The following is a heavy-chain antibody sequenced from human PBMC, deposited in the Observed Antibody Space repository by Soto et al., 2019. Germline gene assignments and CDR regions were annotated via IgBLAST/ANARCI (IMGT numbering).Heavy chain of an antibody. J-gene: IGHJ5*02. Sequence: SETLSLTCTVSGGSVSSYYWSWIRQSPGKGLEWIGYIYYSGSTKYKPSLKSRVTISVDTSKNQFSLKLSSVTAADTAVYYCAREGYCSGGSCYGWFDPWGQGTLGTVSS. CDR3: AREGYCSGGSCYGWFDP. CDR2: IYYSGST. D-gene: IGHD2-15*01. CDR1: GGSVSSYY. V-gene: IGHV4-59*02.